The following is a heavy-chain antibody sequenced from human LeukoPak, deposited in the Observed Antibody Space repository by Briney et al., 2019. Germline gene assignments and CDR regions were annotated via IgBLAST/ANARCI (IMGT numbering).Heavy chain of an antibody. CDR1: GGSISSSSYY. CDR3: ARFSGGTSRVDY. V-gene: IGHV4-39*07. Sequence: SETLSLTCTVSGGSISSSSYYWGWIRQPPGKGLEWIGSIYYSGSTYYNPSLKSRVTISVDTSKNQFSLRLNSVTAADTAVYYCARFSGGTSRVDYWGQGTLVTVSS. CDR2: IYYSGST. J-gene: IGHJ4*02. D-gene: IGHD3-16*01.